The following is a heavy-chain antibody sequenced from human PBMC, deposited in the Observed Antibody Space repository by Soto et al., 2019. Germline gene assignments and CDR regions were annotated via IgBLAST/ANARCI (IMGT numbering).Heavy chain of an antibody. CDR1: GFTFSSYG. Sequence: PGGFLRLSCAASGFTFSSYGMHWVRQAPGKGLEWVAVIWYDGSNKYYADSVKGRFTISRDNSKNTLYLQMNSLRAEDTAVYYCARDLGRGKTNWFDPWGQGTLVTVSS. CDR2: IWYDGSNK. D-gene: IGHD3-10*01. V-gene: IGHV3-33*01. J-gene: IGHJ5*02. CDR3: ARDLGRGKTNWFDP.